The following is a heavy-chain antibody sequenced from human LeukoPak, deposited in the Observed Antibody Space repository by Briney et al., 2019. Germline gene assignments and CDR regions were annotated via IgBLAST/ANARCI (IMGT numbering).Heavy chain of an antibody. CDR2: ITDSGKT. V-gene: IGHV3-23*01. J-gene: IGHJ4*02. Sequence: GGSLRLSCVGSGFTFNKYDMTWVRQAPGKGLEWVSTITDSGKTSYEDSVKGRFTISRDNSEKTLYLQMNSLRVEDTAIYFCAKDPARDFWAGYYMGNWGQGTLVTVSP. CDR1: GFTFNKYD. D-gene: IGHD3/OR15-3a*01. CDR3: AKDPARDFWAGYYMGN.